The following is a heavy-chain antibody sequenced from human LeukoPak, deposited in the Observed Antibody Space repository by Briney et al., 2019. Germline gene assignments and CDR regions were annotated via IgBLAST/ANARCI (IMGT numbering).Heavy chain of an antibody. V-gene: IGHV3-48*03. Sequence: GGSLRLSCVASGFTFSSFEMNWVRQAPGKGLEWISHISHTFDIKYADSVKGRFTISRDNAKNSQYLQMTSLRAEDTAVYYCARSSGSYRPFDSWGQGTLVTVSS. CDR3: ARSSGSYRPFDS. J-gene: IGHJ4*02. D-gene: IGHD3-22*01. CDR2: ISHTFDI. CDR1: GFTFSSFE.